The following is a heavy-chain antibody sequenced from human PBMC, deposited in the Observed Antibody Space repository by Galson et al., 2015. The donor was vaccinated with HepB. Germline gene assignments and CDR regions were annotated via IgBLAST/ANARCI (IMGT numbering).Heavy chain of an antibody. Sequence: SLRLSCAASGFTFSSYAMSWVRQAPEKGLEWVSAISGSGGSTYYADSVKGRFTISRDNSKNTLYLQMNSLRAEDTAVYYCATFLYYDSSGYYPYYDYYGMDVWGQGTTVTVSS. CDR2: ISGSGGST. J-gene: IGHJ6*02. V-gene: IGHV3-23*01. D-gene: IGHD3-22*01. CDR3: ATFLYYDSSGYYPYYDYYGMDV. CDR1: GFTFSSYA.